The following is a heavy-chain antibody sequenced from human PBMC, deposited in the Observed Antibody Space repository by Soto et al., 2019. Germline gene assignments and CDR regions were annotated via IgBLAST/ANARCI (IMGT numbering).Heavy chain of an antibody. CDR2: IWYDGSNK. J-gene: IGHJ3*02. Sequence: GESLKISCAASGFTFSSYGMHWVRQAPGKGLEWVAVIWYDGSNKYYADSVKGRFTISRDNSKNTLYLQMNSLRAEDTAVYYCARVRYFDWVRAPLALPPWAFDIWGQGTMVTVSS. CDR3: ARVRYFDWVRAPLALPPWAFDI. CDR1: GFTFSSYG. V-gene: IGHV3-33*01. D-gene: IGHD3-9*01.